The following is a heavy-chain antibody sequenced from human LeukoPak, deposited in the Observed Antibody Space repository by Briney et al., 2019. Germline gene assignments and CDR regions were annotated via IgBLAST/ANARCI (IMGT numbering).Heavy chain of an antibody. D-gene: IGHD3-10*01. CDR2: INSDGSST. J-gene: IGHJ4*02. Sequence: PGGSLRLSCAASGFTFSSYWLPWVRQAPGKGLVWVSRINSDGSSTSYADSVKGRFTISRDNAKNTLYLQMNSLRAEDTAVYYCARAPSYYYGSGSYLHFFFDYWGQGTLVTVSS. CDR3: ARAPSYYYGSGSYLHFFFDY. V-gene: IGHV3-74*01. CDR1: GFTFSSYW.